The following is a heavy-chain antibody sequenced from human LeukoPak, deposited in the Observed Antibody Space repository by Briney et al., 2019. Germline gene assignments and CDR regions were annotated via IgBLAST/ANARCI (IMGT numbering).Heavy chain of an antibody. CDR2: ISYDGSNK. Sequence: GGSLRLSCAASGFTFSSYAMHWVRQAPGKGLEWVAVISYDGSNKYYADSVKGRFTISRDNAKNSLYLQMNSLRAEDTAVYYCASGGVPARRRAFDIWGQGTMVTVSS. CDR1: GFTFSSYA. J-gene: IGHJ3*02. D-gene: IGHD6-6*01. CDR3: ASGGVPARRRAFDI. V-gene: IGHV3-30-3*01.